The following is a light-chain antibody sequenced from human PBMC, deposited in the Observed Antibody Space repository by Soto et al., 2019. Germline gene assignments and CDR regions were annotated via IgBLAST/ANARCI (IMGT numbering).Light chain of an antibody. CDR3: CSYAGSLWGV. CDR2: DVS. J-gene: IGLJ2*01. Sequence: QSALTQPRSVSGSPGQSVTISCTGTSSDVGGYNYVSWYQQHPGKAPKLMIYDVSKRPSGVPDRFSGSKSGNTASLTISGLQAEDEADYYCCSYAGSLWGVFGGGTQLTVL. V-gene: IGLV2-11*01. CDR1: SSDVGGYNY.